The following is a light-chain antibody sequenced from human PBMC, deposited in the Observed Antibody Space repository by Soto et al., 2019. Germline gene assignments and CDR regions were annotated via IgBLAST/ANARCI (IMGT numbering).Light chain of an antibody. Sequence: EIVMTQSPATLSVSPGERATLSCRASQSVSSNLAWYQQKPGQAPRLLIYGASTRATGIPARFSGSGSGTEFTLTNSSLQSEDFAVYYCQQYHNWPPLTFGGGTKVEIK. J-gene: IGKJ4*01. CDR1: QSVSSN. CDR3: QQYHNWPPLT. V-gene: IGKV3-15*01. CDR2: GAS.